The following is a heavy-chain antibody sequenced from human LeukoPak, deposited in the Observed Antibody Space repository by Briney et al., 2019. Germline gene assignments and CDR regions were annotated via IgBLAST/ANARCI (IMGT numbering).Heavy chain of an antibody. V-gene: IGHV1-2*02. Sequence: GASVKVSCKASGYTLNVYYMHWVRQAPGQGLEWMGWINPNSGDTNYAQKFQGRVTMTRDTSISTVYMELNRLRSDDTAVFYCVRKSATRRTSEFDYWGQGTPVTVSS. CDR2: INPNSGDT. D-gene: IGHD2-15*01. CDR1: GYTLNVYY. J-gene: IGHJ4*02. CDR3: VRKSATRRTSEFDY.